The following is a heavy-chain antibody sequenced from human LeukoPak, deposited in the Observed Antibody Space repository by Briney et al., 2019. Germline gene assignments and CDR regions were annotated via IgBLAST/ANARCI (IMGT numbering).Heavy chain of an antibody. CDR2: IKSKTDGGTT. V-gene: IGHV3-15*01. J-gene: IGHJ6*02. CDR1: GFTFSNAW. D-gene: IGHD1-26*01. CDR3: TTVIEWELLIYYYGMDV. Sequence: NPGGSLRLSCAASGFTFSNAWMSWVRQAPGKGLEWVGRIKSKTDGGTTDYAAPVKGRFTISRDDSKNTLYLQMNSLKTEDTAVYYCTTVIEWELLIYYYGMDVWGQGTTVTVSS.